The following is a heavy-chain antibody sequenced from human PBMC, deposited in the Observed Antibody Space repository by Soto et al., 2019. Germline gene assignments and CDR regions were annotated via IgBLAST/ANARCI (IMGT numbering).Heavy chain of an antibody. CDR1: GFTFSDYY. Sequence: QVQLVESGGDLVKPGGSLRLSCAASGFTFSDYYMSWIRQAPGKGLEWVSYISSSGSYTNYADSVKGPSTISRDNAKNSLYLQMNSLRAEDTAVYYCARDKFGDYGDYFYYGLDVWGQGTTVTVSS. J-gene: IGHJ6*02. CDR2: ISSSGSYT. V-gene: IGHV3-11*05. D-gene: IGHD4-17*01. CDR3: ARDKFGDYGDYFYYGLDV.